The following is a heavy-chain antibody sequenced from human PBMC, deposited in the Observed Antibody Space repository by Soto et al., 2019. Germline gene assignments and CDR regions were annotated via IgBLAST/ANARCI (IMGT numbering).Heavy chain of an antibody. V-gene: IGHV1-69*08. Sequence: QVPLVQSGAEVKKPGSSVKVSCKASGGTFRRYTVSWVRQAPGQGLEWMGRNVPILGVPNYAQRFQGRVTITADKGTNTAYMELSSLRSEDTAVYYCARDRYAYGSGSTIDYRGQGTRVTVSS. D-gene: IGHD3-10*01. CDR2: NVPILGVP. CDR3: ARDRYAYGSGSTIDY. J-gene: IGHJ4*02. CDR1: GGTFRRYT.